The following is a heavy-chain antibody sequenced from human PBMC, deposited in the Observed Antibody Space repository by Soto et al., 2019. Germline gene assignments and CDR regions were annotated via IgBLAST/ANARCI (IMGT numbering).Heavy chain of an antibody. CDR3: AADRSSGSSYYYYYGMDV. J-gene: IGHJ6*02. CDR1: GFTFTSSA. CDR2: IVVGSGNT. Sequence: QMQLVQSGPEVKKPGTSVKVSCKASGFTFTSSAVQWVRQARGQRLEWIGWIVVGSGNTNYAQKFQERVTITRDMSTSTAYMELSSLRSEDTAVYYCAADRSSGSSYYYYYGMDVWGQGTTVTVSS. D-gene: IGHD6-13*01. V-gene: IGHV1-58*01.